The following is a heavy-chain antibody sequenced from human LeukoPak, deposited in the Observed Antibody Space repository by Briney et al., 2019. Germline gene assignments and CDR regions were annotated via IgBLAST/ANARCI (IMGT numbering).Heavy chain of an antibody. CDR1: GFTFSSYS. D-gene: IGHD3-22*01. CDR2: ISSSSSYI. J-gene: IGHJ4*02. CDR3: ASYDSSGYYPPSDY. V-gene: IGHV3-21*01. Sequence: GGSLRLSCAASGFTFSSYSMNWVRQAPGKGLEWVSSISSSSSYIYYADSVKGRFTISRDNAKNSLYLQMNSLRAEDTAVYYCASYDSSGYYPPSDYWGQGTLVTVSS.